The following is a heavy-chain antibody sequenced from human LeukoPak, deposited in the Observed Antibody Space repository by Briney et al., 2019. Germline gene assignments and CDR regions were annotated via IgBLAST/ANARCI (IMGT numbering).Heavy chain of an antibody. V-gene: IGHV1-46*01. D-gene: IGHD2/OR15-2a*01. CDR3: AREDYLVRSWFDP. CDR1: GYTFTSYY. J-gene: IGHJ5*02. CDR2: INPSGGST. Sequence: ASVKVSCKASGYTFTSYYMHWVRQAPGQGLEWMGIINPSGGSTSYAQKFQGRVTMTRDTSTSTVYMELSSLRSEETAVYYCAREDYLVRSWFDPWGQGTLVTVSS.